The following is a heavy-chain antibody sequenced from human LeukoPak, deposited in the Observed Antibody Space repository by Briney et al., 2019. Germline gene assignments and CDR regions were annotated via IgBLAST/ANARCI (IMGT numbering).Heavy chain of an antibody. D-gene: IGHD1-26*01. CDR1: GGSISRSPYY. V-gene: IGHV4-39*01. Sequence: SETLSLTCSVSGGSISRSPYYWDWIRQPPGKGLEWIGTISYSGSTYYNPSLKSRVTIFVDTSKNQFSLKLSSVTAADTAVYYCARHNKLLNYYFDYWGQGTLVTVSS. CDR3: ARHNKLLNYYFDY. J-gene: IGHJ4*02. CDR2: ISYSGST.